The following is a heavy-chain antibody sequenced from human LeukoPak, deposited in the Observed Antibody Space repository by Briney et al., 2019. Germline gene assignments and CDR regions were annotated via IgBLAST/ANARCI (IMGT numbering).Heavy chain of an antibody. Sequence: GGSLRLSCAASGFTFSSYEMNWVRQAPGKGLEWVSYISGSGSTIYYGDSLKGRFTISRDNANNSLYLQMNSLRVEDTAVYYCATLWDPVAGTTQPLLWGQGTLVTVSS. V-gene: IGHV3-48*03. CDR1: GFTFSSYE. CDR2: ISGSGSTI. J-gene: IGHJ4*02. CDR3: ATLWDPVAGTTQPLL. D-gene: IGHD6-19*01.